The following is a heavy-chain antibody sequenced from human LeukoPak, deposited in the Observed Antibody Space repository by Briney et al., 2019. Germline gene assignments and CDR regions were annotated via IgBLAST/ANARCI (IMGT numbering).Heavy chain of an antibody. V-gene: IGHV3-30*02. CDR3: AKGSWPSYAALSGFDY. J-gene: IGHJ4*02. D-gene: IGHD2/OR15-2a*01. CDR1: GFTFSSYG. Sequence: PGGSLRLSCAASGFTFSSYGMHWVRQAPGKGLEWVAFIRYDGSNKYYADSVKGRFTISRDNSKNTLYLQMNSLRAEDTAVYYCAKGSWPSYAALSGFDYWGQGTLVTVSS. CDR2: IRYDGSNK.